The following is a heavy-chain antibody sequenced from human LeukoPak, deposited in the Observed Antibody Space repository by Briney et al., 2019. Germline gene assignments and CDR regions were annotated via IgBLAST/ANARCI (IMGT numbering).Heavy chain of an antibody. V-gene: IGHV7-4-1*02. CDR1: GYTFTSYA. CDR2: MNTNTGNP. D-gene: IGHD2-2*01. J-gene: IGHJ5*02. Sequence: ASVKVSCKASGYTFTSYAMNWVRQAPGQGLEWMGWMNTNTGNPTYAQGFTGRFVFSLDTSVSTAYLQISSLKAEDTAVYYCARDLYCSSTSCYSFDPWGQGTLVTVSS. CDR3: ARDLYCSSTSCYSFDP.